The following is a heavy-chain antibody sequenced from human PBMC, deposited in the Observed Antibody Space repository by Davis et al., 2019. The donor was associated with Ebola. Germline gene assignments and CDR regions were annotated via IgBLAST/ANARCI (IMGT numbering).Heavy chain of an antibody. D-gene: IGHD2-15*01. J-gene: IGHJ4*02. CDR1: GFTFDDYA. Sequence: PGGSLRLSCAASGFTFDDYAMYWVRHAPGKGLEWVSGINWNGGSTGYADSVKGRFTISRDNAKNSLYLQMNSLRVEDTALYYCAREGRYCNGNTCYGGTLDYWGQGTLVTVSS. CDR3: AREGRYCNGNTCYGGTLDY. CDR2: INWNGGST. V-gene: IGHV3-20*04.